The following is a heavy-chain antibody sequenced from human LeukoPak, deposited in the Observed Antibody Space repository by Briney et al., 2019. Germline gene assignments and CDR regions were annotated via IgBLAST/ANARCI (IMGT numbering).Heavy chain of an antibody. V-gene: IGHV3-30*02. CDR3: AKTRGSWSINYFDY. J-gene: IGHJ4*02. CDR1: GFTFSSYA. Sequence: PGGSLRLSCAASGFTFSSYAMSWVRQAPGKGLEWVAFIRYDGSNKYYADSVKGRFTISRDNSKNTLFLQMNSLRAEDTAVYYCAKTRGSWSINYFDYWGQGTLATVSS. D-gene: IGHD6-13*01. CDR2: IRYDGSNK.